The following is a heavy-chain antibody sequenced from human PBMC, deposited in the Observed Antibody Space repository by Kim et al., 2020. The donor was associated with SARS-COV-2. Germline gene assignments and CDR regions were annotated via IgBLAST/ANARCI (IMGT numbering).Heavy chain of an antibody. CDR3: ASIDYGDSY. CDR2: IRKEGRDK. J-gene: IGHJ4*02. D-gene: IGHD4-17*01. Sequence: GGSLRLSCAASGFSFATSWMTWVRQDPGKGLEWVARIRKEGRDKYYVDSVKGRFIISRDNARNSVFLQMNSLRAEDTAIYYCASIDYGDSYWGQGTLVTVSS. V-gene: IGHV3-7*05. CDR1: GFSFATSW.